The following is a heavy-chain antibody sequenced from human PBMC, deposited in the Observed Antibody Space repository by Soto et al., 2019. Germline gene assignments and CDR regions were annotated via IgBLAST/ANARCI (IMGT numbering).Heavy chain of an antibody. CDR3: ARFVGDYVFYDL. V-gene: IGHV4-59*01. CDR2: THYSGSN. J-gene: IGHJ5*02. D-gene: IGHD4-17*01. Sequence: QVQLQESGPGLVKPSETLSLTCNVSGDSIRSYLWSWLRQPPGKGLEWIGYTHYSGSNSYSPSLKSRITMSVDASKNQFSLRLKSVTAADTAVYYCARFVGDYVFYDLWGQGTLVTVSP. CDR1: GDSIRSYL.